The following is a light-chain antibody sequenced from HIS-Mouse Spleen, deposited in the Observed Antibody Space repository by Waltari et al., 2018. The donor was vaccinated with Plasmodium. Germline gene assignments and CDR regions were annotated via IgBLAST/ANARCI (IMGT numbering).Light chain of an antibody. CDR1: PSVLYSSNNKNY. CDR3: QQYYSTPYT. Sequence: DIVMTQSPDSLAVSLGARAPIHCQSSPSVLYSSNNKNYFAWYQQKPGQPPKLLIYWASTRESGVPDRFSGSGSGTDFTLTISSLQAEDVAVYYCQQYYSTPYTFGQGTKLEIK. J-gene: IGKJ2*01. V-gene: IGKV4-1*01. CDR2: WAS.